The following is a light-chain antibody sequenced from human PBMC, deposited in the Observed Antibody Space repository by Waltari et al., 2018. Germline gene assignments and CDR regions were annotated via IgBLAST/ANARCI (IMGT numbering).Light chain of an antibody. CDR1: QSILYSSNHKNY. Sequence: RATFNCKSSQSILYSSNHKNYLAWYQQKPGQPPKLLIYWASTRESGVPDRFSGSGSGTDFTLTISSLQAEDVAVYYCHQYYTTPYTFGQGTKLEIK. CDR3: HQYYTTPYT. J-gene: IGKJ2*01. V-gene: IGKV4-1*01. CDR2: WAS.